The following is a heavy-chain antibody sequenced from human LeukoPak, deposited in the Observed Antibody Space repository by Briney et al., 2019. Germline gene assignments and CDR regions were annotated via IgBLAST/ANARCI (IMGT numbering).Heavy chain of an antibody. J-gene: IGHJ3*02. CDR3: ARVRTYYDILTGYSDNAFDI. CDR2: IYTSGST. V-gene: IGHV4-4*07. CDR1: GGSISSYY. D-gene: IGHD3-9*01. Sequence: SETLSLTCTVSGGSISSYYWSWIRQPAGKGLEWIGRIYTSGSTNYNPSLKGRVTMSVDTSKNQFSLKLSSVTAADTAVYYCARVRTYYDILTGYSDNAFDIWGQGTMVTVSS.